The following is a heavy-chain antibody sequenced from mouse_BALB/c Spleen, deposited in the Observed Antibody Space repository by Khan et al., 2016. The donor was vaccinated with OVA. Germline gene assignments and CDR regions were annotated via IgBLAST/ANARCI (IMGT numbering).Heavy chain of an antibody. Sequence: QVQLKESGPGLVAPSQSLSITCTVSGFSLTDYGVSWIRQPPGKGLEWLGAIWGGGSTYYNSALKSRLSISKDNSTSQVFLKMNSLQIDDTAMYYCAKEDYGSSSFDYWGQGTTLTVSS. J-gene: IGHJ2*01. CDR3: AKEDYGSSSFDY. D-gene: IGHD1-1*01. CDR2: IWGGGST. V-gene: IGHV2-6-5*01. CDR1: GFSLTDYG.